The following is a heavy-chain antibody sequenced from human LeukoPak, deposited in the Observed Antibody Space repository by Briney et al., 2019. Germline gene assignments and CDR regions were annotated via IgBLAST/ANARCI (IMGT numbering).Heavy chain of an antibody. J-gene: IGHJ4*02. CDR1: GFTLSSYG. Sequence: GGSLTLSCAASGFTLSSYGMHWVRQAPGKALERVAVISYDGSNKYYADSVKGRFTISRDNSKNTLYLQMNSLRAEDTAVYYCAKDRGIVVVTAILDYWGQGTLVTVSS. CDR2: ISYDGSNK. CDR3: AKDRGIVVVTAILDY. V-gene: IGHV3-30*18. D-gene: IGHD2-21*02.